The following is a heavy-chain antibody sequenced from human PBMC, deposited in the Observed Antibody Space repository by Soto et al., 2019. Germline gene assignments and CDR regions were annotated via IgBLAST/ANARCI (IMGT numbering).Heavy chain of an antibody. J-gene: IGHJ5*02. CDR3: ARGGDIVVVPAEFDP. CDR2: ISAYNGNT. CDR1: GYTFTSYG. Sequence: ASVKVSCKASGYTFTSYGISRLRQAPGQGLEWMGWISAYNGNTNYAQKLQGRVTMTTDTSTSTAYMELRSLRSDDTAVYYCARGGDIVVVPAEFDPWGQGTLVTVSS. D-gene: IGHD2-2*01. V-gene: IGHV1-18*01.